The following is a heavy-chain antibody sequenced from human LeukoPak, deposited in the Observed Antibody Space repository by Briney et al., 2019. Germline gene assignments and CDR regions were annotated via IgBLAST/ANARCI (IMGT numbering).Heavy chain of an antibody. CDR3: ARERKNGDYFDY. CDR2: INPNSGVT. Sequence: ASVKVSCKACGYTFTGYYMYWVRQAPGQGLEWMGWINPNSGVTNYAQKFQGWVTMTRDTSISTAYMELSRLRSDDTAVYYCARERKNGDYFDYWGQGTLVTVSS. CDR1: GYTFTGYY. V-gene: IGHV1-2*04. J-gene: IGHJ4*02. D-gene: IGHD4-17*01.